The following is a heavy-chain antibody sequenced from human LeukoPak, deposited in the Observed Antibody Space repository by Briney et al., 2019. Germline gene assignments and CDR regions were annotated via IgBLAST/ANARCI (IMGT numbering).Heavy chain of an antibody. CDR1: GGSISSYY. D-gene: IGHD6-19*01. CDR3: ATSYSSGWYRGGDAFDI. Sequence: PSETLSLTCTVSGGSISSYYWSWIRQPPGKGLEWIGYIYYSGSTNYNPSLKSRVTISVDTSKNQFSLKLSSVTAADTAVYYCATSYSSGWYRGGDAFDIWGQGTMVTAPS. V-gene: IGHV4-59*01. J-gene: IGHJ3*02. CDR2: IYYSGST.